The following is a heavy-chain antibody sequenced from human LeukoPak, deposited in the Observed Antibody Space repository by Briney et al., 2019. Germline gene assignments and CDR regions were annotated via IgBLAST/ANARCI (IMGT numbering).Heavy chain of an antibody. CDR3: ARRKVGAPFGY. Sequence: SETLSLTCTVSGGSISSYYWSWIRQPPGKGLEWIGSIYYSGSTYYNPSLKSRVTISVDTSKNQFSLKLSSVTAADTAVYYCARRKVGAPFGYWGQGTLVTVSS. V-gene: IGHV4-39*01. D-gene: IGHD1-26*01. CDR2: IYYSGST. CDR1: GGSISSYY. J-gene: IGHJ4*02.